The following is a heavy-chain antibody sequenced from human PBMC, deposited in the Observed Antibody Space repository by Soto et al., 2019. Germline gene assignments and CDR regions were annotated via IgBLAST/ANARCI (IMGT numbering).Heavy chain of an antibody. D-gene: IGHD2-8*01. J-gene: IGHJ4*02. CDR2: IRSKANNFAT. Sequence: GGSLRLSCAASGFTFSDSAVHWVRQTSGKGLEWVGRIRSKANNFATAYAASVNGRFAVFRDDSKNTAYLLMNSLRSEDTAVYYCTRIDEEKGVIRPYDSWGQGTLVTVSS. V-gene: IGHV3-73*01. CDR1: GFTFSDSA. CDR3: TRIDEEKGVIRPYDS.